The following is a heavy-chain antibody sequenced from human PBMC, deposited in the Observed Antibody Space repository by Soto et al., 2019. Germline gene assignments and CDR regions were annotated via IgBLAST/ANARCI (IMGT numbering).Heavy chain of an antibody. CDR3: ASSKDIVLMVYAGYFDY. CDR2: IIPIFGTA. D-gene: IGHD2-8*01. V-gene: IGHV1-69*13. CDR1: GGTFSSYA. Sequence: ASVKVSCKASGGTFSSYAISWVRQAPGQGLEWMGGIIPIFGTANYAQKFQGRVTITADESTSTAYMELSSLRSEDTAVYYCASSKDIVLMVYAGYFDYWGQGTLVTVSS. J-gene: IGHJ4*02.